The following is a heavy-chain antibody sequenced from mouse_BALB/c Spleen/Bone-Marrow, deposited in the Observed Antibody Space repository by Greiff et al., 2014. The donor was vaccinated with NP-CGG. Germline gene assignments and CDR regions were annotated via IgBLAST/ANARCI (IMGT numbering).Heavy chain of an antibody. J-gene: IGHJ4*01. CDR2: IDPANGNT. Sequence: VQLQQSGAELVKPGDSVKLSCTASGFNIKDTYMHWVKQRPEQGLEWIGRIDPANGNTKYDPKFQGKATITADTSSNTAYLQRSSLTSEDTAVYYCARWEYYAMDYWGQGTSVTVSS. CDR1: GFNIKDTY. D-gene: IGHD4-1*01. V-gene: IGHV14-3*02. CDR3: ARWEYYAMDY.